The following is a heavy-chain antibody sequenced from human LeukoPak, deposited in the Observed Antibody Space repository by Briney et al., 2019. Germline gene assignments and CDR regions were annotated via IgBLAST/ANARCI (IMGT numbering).Heavy chain of an antibody. Sequence: SEPLSLTCTVSGGSISSSSYYWGWIRQPPGKGLEWIGSIYYSVSTYYNPSLNSRVTISVDTSKNQSSLKLSSVTAAETAVYYCARRRTRDYYDSSGYYPSFDYWGQGTLVTVSS. J-gene: IGHJ4*02. D-gene: IGHD3-22*01. V-gene: IGHV4-39*01. CDR2: IYYSVST. CDR3: ARRRTRDYYDSSGYYPSFDY. CDR1: GGSISSSSYY.